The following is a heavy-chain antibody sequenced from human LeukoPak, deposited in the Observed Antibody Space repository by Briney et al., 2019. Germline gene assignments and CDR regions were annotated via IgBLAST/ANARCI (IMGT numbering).Heavy chain of an antibody. D-gene: IGHD6-13*01. Sequence: PGGSLRLSCAGSGLTFSSYSMNWVSQAPGKGLEWVSYISSGSSAIYYADSVKGRFTISRDNAKNSLYLQMNSLRAEDTSVYYCARETGYSSSWCFDYWGQGTLVTVSS. V-gene: IGHV3-48*04. CDR3: ARETGYSSSWCFDY. CDR2: ISSGSSAI. J-gene: IGHJ4*02. CDR1: GLTFSSYS.